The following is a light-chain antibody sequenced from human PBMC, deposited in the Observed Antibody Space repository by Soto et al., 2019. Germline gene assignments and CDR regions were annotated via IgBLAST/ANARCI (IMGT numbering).Light chain of an antibody. CDR3: QQYASSPLT. V-gene: IGKV3-20*01. CDR2: DAS. Sequence: EIVLTQSPGTLSVSPGERATLSCRASQSVGRNYLAWYQQKPGQAPRLLIYDASSRATSIPDRFSGSGSGTDFTLTISRLEPEDFAVYYCQQYASSPLTVGGGTKVETK. CDR1: QSVGRNY. J-gene: IGKJ4*01.